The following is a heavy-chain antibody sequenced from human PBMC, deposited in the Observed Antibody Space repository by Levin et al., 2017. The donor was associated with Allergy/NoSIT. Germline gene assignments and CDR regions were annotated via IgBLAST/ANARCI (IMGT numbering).Heavy chain of an antibody. CDR3: ARSGDTAGSGTSPDS. CDR2: ISTGDNTR. CDR1: GFTFSTHE. D-gene: IGHD3-10*01. Sequence: GGSLRLSCAASGFTFSTHEMNWVRQAPGKGLEWVAFISTGDNTRYYADSVKGRFTIAADKANHSLCLQTSNLRAEDTAVYYCARSGDTAGSGTSPDSWVQGTLVTASA. J-gene: IGHJ5*02. V-gene: IGHV3-48*03.